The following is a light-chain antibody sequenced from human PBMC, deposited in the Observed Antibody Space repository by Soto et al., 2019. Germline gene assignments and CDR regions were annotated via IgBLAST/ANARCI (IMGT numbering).Light chain of an antibody. CDR2: DSS. Sequence: IVLTQSPATLSLSPGERATLSCRASQSIAGYLAWYQQKSGQAPRLLIYDSSNRATGIPARFSGRGSGTDFTLTVSSLEHEDFAVYYCLQRSAWPWTFDQGTKVEI. CDR3: LQRSAWPWT. CDR1: QSIAGY. J-gene: IGKJ1*01. V-gene: IGKV3-11*01.